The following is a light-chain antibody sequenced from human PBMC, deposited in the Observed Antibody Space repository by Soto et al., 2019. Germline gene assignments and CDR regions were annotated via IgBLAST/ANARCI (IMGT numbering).Light chain of an antibody. V-gene: IGLV2-14*01. CDR3: SSYTSSSTPFV. Sequence: SALTQPASVSGSPGQSITISCTGTSSDVGGYNYVSWYPQHPGKAPKLMIYDVSNRPSGVSNRFSGSKSGNTASLTISGLQAEDEADYYCSSYTSSSTPFVFGTGTKLTVL. CDR1: SSDVGGYNY. J-gene: IGLJ1*01. CDR2: DVS.